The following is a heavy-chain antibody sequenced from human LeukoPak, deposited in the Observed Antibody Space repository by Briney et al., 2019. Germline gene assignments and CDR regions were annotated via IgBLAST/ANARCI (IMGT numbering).Heavy chain of an antibody. CDR1: GFTFSSYA. Sequence: GGSLRHSCAASGFTFSSYAMSWVRQAPGKGLEWVSAISGSGGSTYYADSVKGRFTISRDNSKNTLYLQMNSLRAEDTAVYYCAKDIFHYGSGSYYQPFDYWGQGTLVTVSS. V-gene: IGHV3-23*01. J-gene: IGHJ4*02. D-gene: IGHD3-10*01. CDR3: AKDIFHYGSGSYYQPFDY. CDR2: ISGSGGST.